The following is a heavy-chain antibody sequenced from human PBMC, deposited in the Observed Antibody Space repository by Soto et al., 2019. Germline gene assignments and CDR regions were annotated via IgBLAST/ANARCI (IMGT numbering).Heavy chain of an antibody. J-gene: IGHJ5*02. CDR2: ISAYNGNT. CDR3: ARGLFAPYDDGGVYYFNSWFDP. Sequence: AFVKVSCKASGYTFTTYYMHWVRQAPGQGLEWMGWISAYNGNTNYAQKLQGRVTINPDTSKNQFSLQLNSVTPADTAVYSCARGLFAPYDDGGVYYFNSWFDPWGQGTLVPVSS. V-gene: IGHV1-18*04. CDR1: GYTFTTYY. D-gene: IGHD3-22*01.